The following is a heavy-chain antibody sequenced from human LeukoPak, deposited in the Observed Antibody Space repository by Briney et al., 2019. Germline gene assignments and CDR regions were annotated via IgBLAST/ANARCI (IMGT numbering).Heavy chain of an antibody. J-gene: IGHJ3*02. CDR1: GFTFSSYW. CDR2: IKQDGSEK. CDR3: ARSGSKNSSSWYDAFDI. V-gene: IGHV3-7*01. D-gene: IGHD6-13*01. Sequence: GGSLRLSYAASGFTFSSYWMSWVRQAPGKGLEWVANIKQDGSEKYYVDSVKGRFTISRDNAENSLYLQMNSLRAEDTAVYYCARSGSKNSSSWYDAFDIWGQGTMVTVSS.